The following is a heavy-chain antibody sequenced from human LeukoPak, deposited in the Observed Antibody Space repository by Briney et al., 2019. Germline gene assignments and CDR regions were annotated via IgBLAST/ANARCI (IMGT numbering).Heavy chain of an antibody. Sequence: SETLSLTXTVSGGSISSGSYYWSWIRQPAGKGLEWIGRIYTSGGTNYNPSLKSRVTISVDTSKNQFSLKLSSVTAADTAVYYCARDTGGSGSYYSLPYWGQGTLVTVSS. CDR1: GGSISSGSYY. D-gene: IGHD3-10*01. CDR2: IYTSGGT. CDR3: ARDTGGSGSYYSLPY. J-gene: IGHJ4*02. V-gene: IGHV4-61*02.